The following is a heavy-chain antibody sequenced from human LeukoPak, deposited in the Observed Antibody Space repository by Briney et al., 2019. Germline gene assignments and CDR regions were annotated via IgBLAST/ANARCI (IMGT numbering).Heavy chain of an antibody. V-gene: IGHV3-23*01. CDR2: ITSRGEST. D-gene: IGHD3-22*01. Sequence: GGSLRLSCAASGFTFSIYAMSWVRQAPGKGLQWVSSITSRGESTWYVDSVKGRFTITRDNSENTLYLQMPSLRAEDPAVYYCARDRPNYYGSDGHYYRRDGDYWGRGTLVSVSS. CDR1: GFTFSIYA. J-gene: IGHJ4*02. CDR3: ARDRPNYYGSDGHYYRRDGDY.